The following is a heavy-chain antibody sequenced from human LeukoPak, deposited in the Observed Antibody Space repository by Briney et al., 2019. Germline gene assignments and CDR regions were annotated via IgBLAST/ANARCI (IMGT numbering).Heavy chain of an antibody. CDR2: ISGSGDST. J-gene: IGHJ5*02. V-gene: IGHV3-23*01. CDR3: AKGPRSGETPRFDP. CDR1: GFTFGSHA. Sequence: GGSLRLSCTASGFTFGSHAMSWVRQAPGKGLDWFSAISGSGDSTYHADSVKGRFTISRDNSKNTLYLQMNSLRAEDTAVYYCAKGPRSGETPRFDPWGQGTLVTVSS. D-gene: IGHD2-15*01.